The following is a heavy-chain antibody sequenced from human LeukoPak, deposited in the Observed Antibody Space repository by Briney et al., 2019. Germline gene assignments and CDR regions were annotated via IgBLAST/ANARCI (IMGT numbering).Heavy chain of an antibody. CDR3: ARDLSSGIGNYFDY. Sequence: KPGGSLRLSCAAPGFTFSSYRMNWVRQAPGKGLEWVSCISSSSSYIYYADSVKGRFTISRDTAKNLLYLQMNSLRAEDTAVYYCARDLSSGIGNYFDYWGQGTLVTVSS. V-gene: IGHV3-21*01. CDR1: GFTFSSYR. CDR2: ISSSSSYI. J-gene: IGHJ4*02. D-gene: IGHD3-22*01.